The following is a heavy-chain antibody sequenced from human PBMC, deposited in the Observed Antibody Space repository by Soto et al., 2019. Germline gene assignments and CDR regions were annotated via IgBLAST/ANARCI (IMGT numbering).Heavy chain of an antibody. V-gene: IGHV3-74*01. CDR3: ARDIVVVVATSDYGMDV. CDR2: IDSDGSST. J-gene: IGHJ6*02. CDR1: GFTVSTYW. D-gene: IGHD2-15*01. Sequence: GRSLILSCSASGFTVSTYWMHWVRQAPGKGLVWVSRIDSDGSSTTYADSVRGRFTISRDNAKNTLYLQMHSLRAEDTAVYYCARDIVVVVATSDYGMDVWGQGTTVTVSS.